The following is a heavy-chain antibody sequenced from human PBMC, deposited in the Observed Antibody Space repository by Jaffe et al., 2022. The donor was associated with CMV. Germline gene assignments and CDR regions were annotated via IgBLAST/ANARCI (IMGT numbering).Heavy chain of an antibody. CDR1: GFTFSSYA. D-gene: IGHD5-12*01. CDR2: ISSNGGTT. Sequence: EVQLVESGGGLVQPGGSLRLSCSASGFTFSSYAMHWVRQAPGKGLEYVSVISSNGGTTYYADSVKGRFTISRDNSKNTLYLQMSSLRAEDTAVYYCFGYRQLRSSGPYDDDMDVWGKGTTATVSS. V-gene: IGHV3-64D*06. J-gene: IGHJ6*03. CDR3: FGYRQLRSSGPYDDDMDV.